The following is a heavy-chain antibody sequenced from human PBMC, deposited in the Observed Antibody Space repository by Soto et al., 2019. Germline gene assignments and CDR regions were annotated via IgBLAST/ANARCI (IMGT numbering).Heavy chain of an antibody. CDR1: GDRDSSNSAA. Sequence: SFMLTPTCPIVGDRDSSNSAAWNWIRLSPSRGLEWLARTYYRSRWYNDYAVSVRSRITVNPDTSKNQFSLQLTSVTPEDTAVYYCAGTTSHQWYYMDVWGKGTTVTVSS. D-gene: IGHD1-7*01. CDR2: TYYRSRWYN. V-gene: IGHV6-1*01. CDR3: AGTTSHQWYYMDV. J-gene: IGHJ6*03.